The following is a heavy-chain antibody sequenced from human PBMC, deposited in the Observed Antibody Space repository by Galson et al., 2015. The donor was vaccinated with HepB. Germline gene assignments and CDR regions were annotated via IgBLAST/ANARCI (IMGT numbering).Heavy chain of an antibody. Sequence: QSGAEVKKPGESLRISCKGSGYSFTSYWISWVRQMPGKGLEWMGRIDPSDSYTNYSPSFQGHVTISADKSISTAYLQWSSLKASDTAMYYCARHPPEGYYDSSGYYSYFDYWGQGTLVTVSS. J-gene: IGHJ4*02. CDR3: ARHPPEGYYDSSGYYSYFDY. V-gene: IGHV5-10-1*01. CDR1: GYSFTSYW. D-gene: IGHD3-22*01. CDR2: IDPSDSYT.